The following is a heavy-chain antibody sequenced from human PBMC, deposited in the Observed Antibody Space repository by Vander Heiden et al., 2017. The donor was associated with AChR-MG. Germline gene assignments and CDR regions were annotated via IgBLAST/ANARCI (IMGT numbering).Heavy chain of an antibody. CDR2: INTNTGNP. V-gene: IGHV7-4-1*02. CDR1: GSTFTSFA. Sequence: QVQLVQSGSELKKPGASVKVSCKTSGSTFTSFAINWVRQAPGQGLEWMGWINTNTGNPTYARAFTGRFVFSLDTSVSTAYLEINNLKADDSAVYFCARRRGGVTSSWLDPWGQGTQVTVSS. CDR3: ARRRGGVTSSWLDP. J-gene: IGHJ5*02. D-gene: IGHD2-21*02.